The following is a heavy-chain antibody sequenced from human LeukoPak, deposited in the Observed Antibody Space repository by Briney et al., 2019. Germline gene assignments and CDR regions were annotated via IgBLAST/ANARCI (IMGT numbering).Heavy chain of an antibody. CDR1: GGSVSSGSYY. CDR2: IYYSGST. CDR3: ARNIAARPFDY. V-gene: IGHV4-61*01. J-gene: IGHJ4*02. D-gene: IGHD6-6*01. Sequence: SETLSLTCTVSGGSVSSGSYYWSWIRQPPGKGLEWIGYIYYSGSTNYNPSLKSRVTISVDTSKNQFSLKLSSVTAADTAVYYCARNIAARPFDYWGQGTLVTVSS.